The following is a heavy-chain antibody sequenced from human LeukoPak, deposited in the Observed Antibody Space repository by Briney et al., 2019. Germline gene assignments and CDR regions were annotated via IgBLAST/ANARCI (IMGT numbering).Heavy chain of an antibody. Sequence: GGSLRLSCAASGFTFSSYAMSWVRQAPGKGLEWVSAISGSGGSTYYADSVKGRFTVPRDNSKNTLYMQMNSLRAEDTAVYYCAKDKTHYYDSGGHYPKFDYWGQGTLVSVSS. CDR1: GFTFSSYA. D-gene: IGHD3-22*01. V-gene: IGHV3-23*01. J-gene: IGHJ4*02. CDR2: ISGSGGST. CDR3: AKDKTHYYDSGGHYPKFDY.